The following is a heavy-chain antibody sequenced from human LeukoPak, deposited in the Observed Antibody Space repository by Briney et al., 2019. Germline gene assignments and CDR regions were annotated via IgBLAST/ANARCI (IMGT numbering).Heavy chain of an antibody. D-gene: IGHD4-11*01. CDR1: GFTFSSYW. CDR2: IKQDGSEK. V-gene: IGHV3-7*01. CDR3: ARPYRYYYYYMDV. J-gene: IGHJ6*03. Sequence: GGSLRLSCAASGFTFSSYWMSWVRQAPGKGLEWVANIKQDGSEKYYVDSVKGRFTISRDNAKNSLYLQMNSLRAEDTAVYYCARPYRYYYYYMDVWGKGTTVTVSS.